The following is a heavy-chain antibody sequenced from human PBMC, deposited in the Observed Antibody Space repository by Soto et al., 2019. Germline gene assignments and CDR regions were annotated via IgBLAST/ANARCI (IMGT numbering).Heavy chain of an antibody. D-gene: IGHD3-22*01. Sequence: PGGSLRLSCAASGFTFSSYEMNWVRQAPGKGLEWVSYISSSGSTIYYADSVKGRFTISRDNAKNSLYLQMNSLRAEDTAVYYCARDNYYDSSGYFAFDIWGQGTMVTVSS. CDR1: GFTFSSYE. CDR2: ISSSGSTI. J-gene: IGHJ3*02. V-gene: IGHV3-48*03. CDR3: ARDNYYDSSGYFAFDI.